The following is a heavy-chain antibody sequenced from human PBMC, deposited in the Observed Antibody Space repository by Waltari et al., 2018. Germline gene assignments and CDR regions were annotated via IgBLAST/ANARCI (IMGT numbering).Heavy chain of an antibody. CDR2: INPTSGGT. CDR3: AVIEYSSLPPVDY. V-gene: IGHV1-2*04. D-gene: IGHD6-19*01. CDR1: GYTFSAYY. J-gene: IGHJ4*02. Sequence: QVQLVQSGAEVKKPGASVKVSCKASGYTFSAYYMHWVRQAPGQGLEWMGWINPTSGGTNYAQKFQGWVTMTRDTSIDTAYMELSMLRSDDTAVYYCAVIEYSSLPPVDYWGQGTPVTVSS.